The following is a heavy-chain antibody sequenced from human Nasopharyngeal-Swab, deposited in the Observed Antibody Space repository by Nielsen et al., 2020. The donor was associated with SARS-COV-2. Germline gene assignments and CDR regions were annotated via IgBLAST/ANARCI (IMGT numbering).Heavy chain of an antibody. Sequence: GESLKISCAASGFTFSSYAMHWVRQAPGKGLEWVSDISDSGGTTYYADSVKGRFTISRDNSKNTLYLQMNSLRAEDTAIYYCATMVDMAASISSWGQGTLVTVSS. CDR1: GFTFSSYA. J-gene: IGHJ5*02. CDR3: ATMVDMAASISS. D-gene: IGHD5-12*01. CDR2: ISDSGGTT. V-gene: IGHV3-23*01.